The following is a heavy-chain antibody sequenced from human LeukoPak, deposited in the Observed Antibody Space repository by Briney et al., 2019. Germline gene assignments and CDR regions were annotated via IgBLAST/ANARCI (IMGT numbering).Heavy chain of an antibody. D-gene: IGHD2-2*01. V-gene: IGHV3-23*01. CDR3: GKVVSAYHIDD. CDR2: ISGSGGNT. J-gene: IGHJ6*02. Sequence: GGSLRLSCAASGFTFSSYGMSWVRRAPGKGPEWVSGISGSGGNTYYADSVKGRFTISRDNCQNTLYLQMNTLRAEDKAVYYCGKVVSAYHIDDWGQGTPVTVYS. CDR1: GFTFSSYG.